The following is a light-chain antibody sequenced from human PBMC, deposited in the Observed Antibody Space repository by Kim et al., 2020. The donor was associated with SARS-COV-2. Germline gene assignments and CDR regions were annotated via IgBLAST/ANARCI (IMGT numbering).Light chain of an antibody. V-gene: IGKV3-20*01. CDR1: QSVTGSY. CDR3: QQYGSSLYT. CDR2: GAS. J-gene: IGKJ2*01. Sequence: LSPGERATLSCRASQSVTGSYLAWYQQKPGQAPRLLIYGASSRATGIPDRFSGRGSGTDFTLTISRLEPEDFAVYYCQQYGSSLYTFGQGTKLEI.